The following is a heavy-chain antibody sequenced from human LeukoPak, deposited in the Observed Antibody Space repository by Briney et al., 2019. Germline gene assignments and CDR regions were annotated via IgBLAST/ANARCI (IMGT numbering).Heavy chain of an antibody. Sequence: GGSLRLSCAASGFTFSGHAMSWVRQAPGKGLEWVSSISSSSSYIYYADSVKGRFTISRDNAKNSLYLQMNSLRAEDTAVYYCAREGDKSRFLEWLSGVDAFDIWGQGTMVTVSS. CDR2: ISSSSSYI. D-gene: IGHD3-3*01. CDR1: GFTFSGHA. CDR3: AREGDKSRFLEWLSGVDAFDI. J-gene: IGHJ3*02. V-gene: IGHV3-21*01.